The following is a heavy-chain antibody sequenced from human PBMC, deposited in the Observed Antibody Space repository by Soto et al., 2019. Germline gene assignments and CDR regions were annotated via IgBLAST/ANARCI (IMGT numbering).Heavy chain of an antibody. Sequence: PSETLSLTCTVSGASINSGGYYWSWIRQHQAKGLEWIGYIYYSGSTHYIPSLESRVTISVDTSKSQFSLKLRSVTAADTAVYYCARDREEYCDGDCYHWFDPWGQGSLVTVSS. V-gene: IGHV4-31*03. D-gene: IGHD2-21*02. CDR2: IYYSGST. J-gene: IGHJ5*02. CDR3: ARDREEYCDGDCYHWFDP. CDR1: GASINSGGYY.